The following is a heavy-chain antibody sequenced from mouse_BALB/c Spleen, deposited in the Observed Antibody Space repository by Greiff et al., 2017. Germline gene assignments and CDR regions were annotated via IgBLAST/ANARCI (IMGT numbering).Heavy chain of an antibody. V-gene: IGHV5-9-4*01. Sequence: EVQGVESGGGLVKPGGSLKLSCAASGFTFSSYAMSWVRQSPEKRLEWVAEISSGGSYTYYPDTVTGRFTISRDNAKNTLYLEMSSLRSEDTAMYYCAREGGFYAMDYWGQGTSVTVSS. J-gene: IGHJ4*01. CDR2: ISSGGSYT. CDR3: AREGGFYAMDY. CDR1: GFTFSSYA.